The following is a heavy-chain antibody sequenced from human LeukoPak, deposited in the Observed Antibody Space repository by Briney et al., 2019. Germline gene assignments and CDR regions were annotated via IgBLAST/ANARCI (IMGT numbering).Heavy chain of an antibody. V-gene: IGHV3-30*12. CDR3: ARGQYRLVWFGDEISDGFDI. CDR2: ITHDGSNK. Sequence: GGSLRLSCAVSGFTFSSFAMHWVRQAPGKGLEWVAEITHDGSNKYYTDSVKGRFTISRDKSQNTLYLEMNSLRVEDTAVYYCARGQYRLVWFGDEISDGFDIWGQGTMVTVSS. CDR1: GFTFSSFA. J-gene: IGHJ3*02. D-gene: IGHD3-10*01.